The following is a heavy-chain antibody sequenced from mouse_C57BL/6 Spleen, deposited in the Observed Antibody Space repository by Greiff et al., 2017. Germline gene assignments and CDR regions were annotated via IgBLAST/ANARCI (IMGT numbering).Heavy chain of an antibody. Sequence: EVQLQQSGPELVKPGDSVKISCKASGYSFTGYFMNWVMQSHGKSLEWIGRINPYNGDTFYNQKFKGKATLTVDKASSTAHMELRSLTAEDSAVYYCARGSGTSDFDYWGQGTTLTVSS. CDR3: ARGSGTSDFDY. CDR2: INPYNGDT. J-gene: IGHJ2*01. CDR1: GYSFTGYF. D-gene: IGHD4-1*01. V-gene: IGHV1-20*01.